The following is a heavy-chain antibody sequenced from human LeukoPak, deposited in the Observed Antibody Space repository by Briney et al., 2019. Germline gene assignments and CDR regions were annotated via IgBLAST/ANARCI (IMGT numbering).Heavy chain of an antibody. J-gene: IGHJ4*02. CDR1: GFTFSSYW. CDR3: ARYGGWFFDY. CDR2: IKQDGSEK. Sequence: QTGGSLRLSCGASGFTFSSYWISWVRQAPGKGLEWVANIKQDGSEKYYVDSVKGRFTISRDNAKNSLFLQMNSLRAEDTAVYYCARYGGWFFDYWGQGTLVTVSS. D-gene: IGHD6-19*01. V-gene: IGHV3-7*01.